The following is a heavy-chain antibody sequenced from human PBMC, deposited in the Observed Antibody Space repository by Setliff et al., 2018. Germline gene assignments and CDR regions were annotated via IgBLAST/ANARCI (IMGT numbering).Heavy chain of an antibody. J-gene: IGHJ4*02. CDR2: INTDTGNP. Sequence: ASVKVSCKASGGTFSSYGISWVRQAPGQGLEWMGWINTDTGNPTYAQGFTGRFVFSLDTSVSTAYLQISSLKAEDTAVYYCARDSSIFGVVPKAYYFDYWGQGTLVTVSS. CDR3: ARDSSIFGVVPKAYYFDY. V-gene: IGHV7-4-1*02. D-gene: IGHD3-3*01. CDR1: GGTFSSYG.